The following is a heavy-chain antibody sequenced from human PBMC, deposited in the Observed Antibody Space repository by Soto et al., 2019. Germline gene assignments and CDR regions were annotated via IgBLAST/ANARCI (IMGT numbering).Heavy chain of an antibody. CDR2: ISAYNGNT. V-gene: IGHV1-18*01. CDR3: AIVLGSNNQGYSLFLAF. CDR1: GYTFTSYG. Sequence: VSVKVSCKASGYTFTSYGISWVRQAPGQGLEWMGWISAYNGNTNYAQKLQGRVTMTTDTSTSQAYMELRSLRSDDTAENNCAIVLGSNNQGYSLFLAFGGKGTWVPV. D-gene: IGHD2-15*01. J-gene: IGHJ4*02.